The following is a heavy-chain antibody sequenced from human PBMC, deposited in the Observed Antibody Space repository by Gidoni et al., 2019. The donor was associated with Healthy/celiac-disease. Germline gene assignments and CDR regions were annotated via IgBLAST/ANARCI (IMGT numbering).Heavy chain of an antibody. CDR1: GSPSRNAW. Sequence: EVQLVESGGGVAKPGGSRRLSCAAAGSPSRNAWMSWVRQAPGKGLEWFGRIKSKTDGGTTYYAAPVKGRFTISRDYSKNTLYLQMNRLTTEDTAVYYCTTPSLLWFGELDYWGQGTLVTVSS. CDR3: TTPSLLWFGELDY. J-gene: IGHJ4*02. V-gene: IGHV3-15*01. D-gene: IGHD3-10*01. CDR2: IKSKTDGGTT.